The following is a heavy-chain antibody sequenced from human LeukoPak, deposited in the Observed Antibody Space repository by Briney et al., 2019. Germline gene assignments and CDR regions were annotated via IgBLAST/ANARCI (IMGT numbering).Heavy chain of an antibody. J-gene: IGHJ4*02. CDR3: ARDEGGQLNYFDY. Sequence: SESLSLTCTVSGGSIRSYYWNWIRQSPGKTLEWIGYIYYSGSTNYNPSLKSRVTISVDTSKSQFSLKLSSVTAADTAVYYCARDEGGQLNYFDYWGQGTLVTVSS. CDR1: GGSIRSYY. V-gene: IGHV4-59*01. CDR2: IYYSGST. D-gene: IGHD2-2*01.